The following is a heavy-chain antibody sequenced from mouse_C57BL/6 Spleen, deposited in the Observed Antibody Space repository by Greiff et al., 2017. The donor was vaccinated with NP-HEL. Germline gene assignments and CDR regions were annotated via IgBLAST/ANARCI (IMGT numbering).Heavy chain of an antibody. V-gene: IGHV1-52*01. CDR3: ASSSYGSTSRFAY. CDR2: IDPSDSET. Sequence: VQLQQPGAELVRPGSSVKLSCKASGYTFTSYWMHWVKQRPIQGLEWIGNIDPSDSETHYNQKFKDKATLTVDKSSSTAYMQLSSLTSEDSAVYYCASSSYGSTSRFAYWGQGTLVTVSA. CDR1: GYTFTSYW. D-gene: IGHD1-1*01. J-gene: IGHJ3*01.